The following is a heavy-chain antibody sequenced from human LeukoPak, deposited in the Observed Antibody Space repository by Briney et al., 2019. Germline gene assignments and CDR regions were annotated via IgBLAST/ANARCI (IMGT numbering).Heavy chain of an antibody. CDR3: AKVGSGYCSGGSCYSPTVGYFDY. D-gene: IGHD2-15*01. Sequence: PGGSLRLSCAASGFTFSSYAMSWVRQAPGKGLEWVSAISGSGGSTYYADSVKGRFTISRDNSKNTLYLQMNSLRAEDTAVYYCAKVGSGYCSGGSCYSPTVGYFDYWGQGTLVTVSS. CDR1: GFTFSSYA. J-gene: IGHJ4*02. CDR2: ISGSGGST. V-gene: IGHV3-23*01.